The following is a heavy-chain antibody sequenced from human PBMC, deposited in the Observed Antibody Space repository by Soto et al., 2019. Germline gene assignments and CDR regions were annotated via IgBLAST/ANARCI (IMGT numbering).Heavy chain of an antibody. CDR2: IYYSGST. J-gene: IGHJ4*02. CDR3: GRVAPMITFGGVIVRPFDY. V-gene: IGHV4-59*01. D-gene: IGHD3-16*02. CDR1: GGSISSYY. Sequence: SETLSLTCTVSGGSISSYYWSWIRQPPGKGLEWIGYIYYSGSTNYNPSLKSRVTISVDTSKNQFSLKLSSVTAADTAVYYCGRVAPMITFGGVIVRPFDYWGQGTLVTVSS.